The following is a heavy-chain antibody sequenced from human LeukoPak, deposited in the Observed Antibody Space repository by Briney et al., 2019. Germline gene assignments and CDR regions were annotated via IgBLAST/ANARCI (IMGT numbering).Heavy chain of an antibody. D-gene: IGHD1-14*01. CDR3: ARHTPGNYYYYGMDV. Sequence: PGGSLRLSCAASEFTVSGNYMSWVRQAPGKGLEWVSLIYSGGSSYTADSVKGRFTISRDNSNNTLFLQTNSLRAEDTAVYYCARHTPGNYYYYGMDVWGQGTTVTVSS. V-gene: IGHV3-66*04. CDR2: IYSGGSS. J-gene: IGHJ6*02. CDR1: EFTVSGNY.